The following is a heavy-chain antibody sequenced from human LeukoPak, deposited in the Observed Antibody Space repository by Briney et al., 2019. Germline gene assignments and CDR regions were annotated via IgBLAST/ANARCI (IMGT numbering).Heavy chain of an antibody. CDR2: IYYSGST. Sequence: SETLSLTCTVSGCSISSYYWNWIRLPPGKGLGWNGDIYYSGSTNYNPSLKSRVTISVDTSKNQFSLKLSSVTAADTAVYYCARVGVAVAGTNFDYWGQGTLVSVSS. CDR1: GCSISSYY. V-gene: IGHV4-59*01. CDR3: ARVGVAVAGTNFDY. J-gene: IGHJ4*02. D-gene: IGHD6-19*01.